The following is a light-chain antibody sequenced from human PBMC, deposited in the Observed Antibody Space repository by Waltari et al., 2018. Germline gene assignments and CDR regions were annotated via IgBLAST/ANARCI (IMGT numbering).Light chain of an antibody. V-gene: IGKV3-11*01. CDR2: DAS. CDR3: QQRSNWPPYMYT. J-gene: IGKJ2*01. Sequence: EIVLTQSPATLSLSPGERATLSCRASQSVSSYLAWYQQKPGQAPRLLIYDASTRATGSPARFSGSGSGTDFTLTISSLEPEDFAVYYCQQRSNWPPYMYTFGQGTKLEIK. CDR1: QSVSSY.